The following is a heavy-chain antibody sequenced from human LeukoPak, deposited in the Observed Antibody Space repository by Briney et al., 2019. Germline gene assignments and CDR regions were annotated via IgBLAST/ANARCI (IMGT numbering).Heavy chain of an antibody. CDR1: GFTFSSYE. J-gene: IGHJ4*02. D-gene: IGHD2-15*01. CDR2: ISSSGSTI. CDR3: AREFGCSGGSCYFALGY. V-gene: IGHV3-48*03. Sequence: GGSLRLSCAASGFTFSSYEMNWVRQAPGKGLEGVSYISSSGSTIYYADSVKGRFTISSDKAKNSLYLQMNSLRAEDTAVYYCAREFGCSGGSCYFALGYWGQGTLVTVSS.